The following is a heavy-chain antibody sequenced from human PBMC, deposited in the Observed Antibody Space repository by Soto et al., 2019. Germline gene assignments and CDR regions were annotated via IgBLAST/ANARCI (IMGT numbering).Heavy chain of an antibody. CDR3: ARDESSSMYYFAY. D-gene: IGHD6-13*01. CDR2: ISGSGGST. CDR1: GFTFSSQS. Sequence: EVQLLESGGGLVQPGGFLRLSCAASGFTFSSQSMSWVRQPPGKGLEWVSGISGSGGSTYYADSVQGRFTISRDNSKNTLFLQMNSLRAEDTAVYYCARDESSSMYYFAYWGQGTLVTVSS. J-gene: IGHJ4*02. V-gene: IGHV3-23*01.